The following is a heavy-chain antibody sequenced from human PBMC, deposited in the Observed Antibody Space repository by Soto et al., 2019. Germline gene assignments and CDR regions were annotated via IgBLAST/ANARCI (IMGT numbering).Heavy chain of an antibody. V-gene: IGHV1-2*04. CDR3: ARGLGITIFGVVITSHDAFDI. CDR1: GYTFTGYY. D-gene: IGHD3-3*01. CDR2: INPNSGGT. J-gene: IGHJ3*02. Sequence: GASVTVSCKASGYTFTGYYMHWVRQAPGQGLEWMGWINPNSGGTNYSQKLQGWVTMTRETSISTAYMELSRLRSDDTAVYYCARGLGITIFGVVITSHDAFDIWGQGTMVTVSS.